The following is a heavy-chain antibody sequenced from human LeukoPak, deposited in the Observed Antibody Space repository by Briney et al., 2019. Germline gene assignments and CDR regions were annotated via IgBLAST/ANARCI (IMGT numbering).Heavy chain of an antibody. D-gene: IGHD5-18*01. Sequence: SETLSLTCTVSGGSVSSGSYYWSWIRQPPGKGLEWIGYIYYSGSTNYNPSLMSRVTISVDTSKNQFSLKLSSVTAADTAVYYCAREDTAMGIDYWGQGTLVTVSS. CDR2: IYYSGST. J-gene: IGHJ4*02. CDR3: AREDTAMGIDY. V-gene: IGHV4-61*01. CDR1: GGSVSSGSYY.